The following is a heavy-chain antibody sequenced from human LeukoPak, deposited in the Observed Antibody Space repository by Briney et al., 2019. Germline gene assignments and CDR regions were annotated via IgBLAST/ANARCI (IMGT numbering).Heavy chain of an antibody. CDR2: ISSSGSTI. CDR1: GFIFSDYY. V-gene: IGHV3-11*04. CDR3: AELGITMIGGV. J-gene: IGHJ6*04. D-gene: IGHD3-10*02. Sequence: PGGSLRLSCAVSGFIFSDYYMNWVRQAPGKGLEWVSYISSSGSTIYYADSVKGRFTISRDNAKNSLYLQMNSLRAEDTAVYYCAELGITMIGGVWGKGTTVTISS.